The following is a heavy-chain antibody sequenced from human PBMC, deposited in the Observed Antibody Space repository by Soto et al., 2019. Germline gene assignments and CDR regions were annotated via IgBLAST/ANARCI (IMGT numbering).Heavy chain of an antibody. CDR1: GDTFTSYD. D-gene: IGHD6-6*01. V-gene: IGHV1-8*01. CDR2: MNPNSGNT. J-gene: IGHJ6*02. Sequence: GAAVKVSCKASGDTFTSYDINWVRQATGQGLEWMGWMNPNSGNTGYAQKFQGRVTMTRNTSISTAYMELSSLRSEDTAVYYCARAYQYSSSSYYYGMDVWGQGTTVTVSS. CDR3: ARAYQYSSSSYYYGMDV.